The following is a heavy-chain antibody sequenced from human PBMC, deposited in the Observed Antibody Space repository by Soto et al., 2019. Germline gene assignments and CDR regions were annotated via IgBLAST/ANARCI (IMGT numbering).Heavy chain of an antibody. J-gene: IGHJ4*02. Sequence: PSETLSLTCTVSGGSISSTNYYWGWIRQPPGKGLEWIGSIYYSGSTYYNPSLKSRVTISVDTSKNQFSLKLSSVTAADTAVYYCARFSFYCSGGICTLGDLDHWGQGTLVTVSS. V-gene: IGHV4-39*01. D-gene: IGHD2-15*01. CDR2: IYYSGST. CDR3: ARFSFYCSGGICTLGDLDH. CDR1: GGSISSTNYY.